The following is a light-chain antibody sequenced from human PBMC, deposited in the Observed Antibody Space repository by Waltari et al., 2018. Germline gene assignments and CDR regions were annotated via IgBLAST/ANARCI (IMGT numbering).Light chain of an antibody. CDR3: CSDAGSGTYV. V-gene: IGLV2-23*02. CDR1: SSDIGKYNS. J-gene: IGLJ1*01. Sequence: QSALTQPASVSGSPGQSITISCTGTSSDIGKYNSVSWYQHLPGKVPKFMISEVTKRPSGVSNRFSGSKSGNTASLTISGLQADDEAEYYCCSDAGSGTYVFGTGTKLTV. CDR2: EVT.